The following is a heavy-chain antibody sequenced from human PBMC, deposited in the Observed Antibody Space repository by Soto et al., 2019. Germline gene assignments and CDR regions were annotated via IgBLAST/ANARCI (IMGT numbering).Heavy chain of an antibody. CDR1: GFTFSSYP. D-gene: IGHD2-15*01. J-gene: IGHJ4*02. V-gene: IGHV3-23*01. CDR3: VQGLNPLLDY. CDR2: ITGAGAVT. Sequence: GSLRLSCAASGFTFSSYPMSWVRQAPGKGLEWVSGITGAGAVTYYADSVKGRFSISRDNSRNTLYLQMNSLRVEDTATYYCVQGLNPLLDYWGQGTLVTVAS.